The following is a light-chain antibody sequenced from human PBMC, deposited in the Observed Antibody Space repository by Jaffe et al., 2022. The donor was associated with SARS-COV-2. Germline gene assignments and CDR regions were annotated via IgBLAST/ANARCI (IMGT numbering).Light chain of an antibody. J-gene: IGKJ4*01. V-gene: IGKV3-15*01. Sequence: EMVMTQSPATLSVSPGESATLSCRASQSISSNLAWYQQKVGQPPRLLMYGASTRATGIPDRFSGSGSGTEFTLTINSLQSEDFADYYCQQYDIWPLTFGGGTRVEV. CDR3: QQYDIWPLT. CDR1: QSISSN. CDR2: GAS.